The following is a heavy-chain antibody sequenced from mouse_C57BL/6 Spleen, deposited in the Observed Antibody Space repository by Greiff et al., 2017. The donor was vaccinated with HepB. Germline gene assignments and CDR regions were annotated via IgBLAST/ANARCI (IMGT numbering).Heavy chain of an antibody. Sequence: EVHLVESGPGLVKPSQSLSLTCSVTGYSITSGYYWNWIRQFPGNKLEWMGYISYDGSNNYNPSLKNRISITRDTSKNQFFLKLNSVTTEDTATYYCAREEDGSWFAYWGQGTLVTVSA. CDR2: ISYDGSN. CDR3: AREEDGSWFAY. CDR1: GYSITSGYY. V-gene: IGHV3-6*01. J-gene: IGHJ3*01.